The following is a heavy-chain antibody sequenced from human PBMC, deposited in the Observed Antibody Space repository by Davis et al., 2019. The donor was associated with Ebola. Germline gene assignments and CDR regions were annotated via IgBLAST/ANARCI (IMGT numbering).Heavy chain of an antibody. D-gene: IGHD6-13*01. CDR3: ARYPGMAAAGTGYYYGMDV. CDR2: IYYSGST. Sequence: SETLSLTCTVSGGSIISSSSYWGWIRQPPGKGLEWIGYIYYSGSTYYNPSLKSRVTISVDTSKNQVSLKLSSVTAADTAVYYCARYPGMAAAGTGYYYGMDVWGQGTTVTVSS. J-gene: IGHJ6*02. V-gene: IGHV4-39*01. CDR1: GGSIISSSSY.